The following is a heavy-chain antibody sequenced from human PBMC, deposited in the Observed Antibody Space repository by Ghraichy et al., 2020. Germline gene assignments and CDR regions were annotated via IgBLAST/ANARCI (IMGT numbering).Heavy chain of an antibody. Sequence: GGSLRLSCVGSGFTFGSYSMNWVRQSPGKGLEWISYISSSSRSILYADSVKGRFTISRDNAQNSLFLQMNSLRDEDTAIYYCARASTVVRFYFNDGMDVWGQGTTVTVSS. CDR1: GFTFGSYS. D-gene: IGHD4-23*01. J-gene: IGHJ6*02. CDR2: ISSSSRSI. V-gene: IGHV3-48*02. CDR3: ARASTVVRFYFNDGMDV.